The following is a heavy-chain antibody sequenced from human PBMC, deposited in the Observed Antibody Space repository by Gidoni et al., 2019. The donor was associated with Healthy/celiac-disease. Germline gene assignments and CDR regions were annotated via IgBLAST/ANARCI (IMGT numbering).Heavy chain of an antibody. CDR2: IWYDGSNE. CDR3: ASAGYCSSTSCYPFDP. Sequence: QVQLVESGGGVVKPGRSLRLSCAASGFTFSSYGMHWVGQAPGRGREWVAVIWYDGSNEYDADSVKGRFAISRDNSKNTLYLQMNSLRAEDTAVSYCASAGYCSSTSCYPFDPWGQGTLVTVSS. V-gene: IGHV3-33*01. J-gene: IGHJ5*02. D-gene: IGHD2-2*01. CDR1: GFTFSSYG.